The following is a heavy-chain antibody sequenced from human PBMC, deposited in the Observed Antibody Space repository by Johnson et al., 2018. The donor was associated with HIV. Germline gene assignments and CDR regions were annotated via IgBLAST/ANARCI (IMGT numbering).Heavy chain of an antibody. CDR2: ISWDGGST. D-gene: IGHD2-2*01. Sequence: VQLVESGGGVVQPGGSLRLSCAASGFTFDDYAMHWVRQAPGKGLEWVSLISWDGGSTYYADSVKGRFTISRDNSKNSLYLQMNSLRAEDTALYYCAKDMAQTSYYDAFDIWGQGTMVAVSS. CDR3: AKDMAQTSYYDAFDI. V-gene: IGHV3-43D*03. J-gene: IGHJ3*02. CDR1: GFTFDDYA.